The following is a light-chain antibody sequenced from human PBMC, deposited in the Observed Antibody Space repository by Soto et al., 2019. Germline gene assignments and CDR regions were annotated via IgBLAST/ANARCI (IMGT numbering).Light chain of an antibody. CDR1: QSIGSY. Sequence: EIVLTQSPATLSLSPGERATLSCRASQSIGSYLAWYQHKPGQAPRLLISDGFDRATGIPVRFSGSGSGTEFTLTISSLEPEDFAVYYCHHRADWPSTFGQGTKLEIK. CDR2: DGF. V-gene: IGKV3-11*01. J-gene: IGKJ2*01. CDR3: HHRADWPST.